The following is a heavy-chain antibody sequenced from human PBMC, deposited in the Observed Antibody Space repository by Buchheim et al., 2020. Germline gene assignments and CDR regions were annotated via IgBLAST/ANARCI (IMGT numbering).Heavy chain of an antibody. J-gene: IGHJ5*02. Sequence: QVQLQESGPGLVKPSGTLSLTCAVSGGSISSSNWWSWVRQPPGKGLEWIGEIYHSGTTNYNPSLKSRGPIPADKSKKQVSLKLTSVTAADTAVYYCANRIATRAEWFDPWGQGTL. CDR2: IYHSGTT. D-gene: IGHD6-6*01. CDR3: ANRIATRAEWFDP. V-gene: IGHV4-4*02. CDR1: GGSISSSNW.